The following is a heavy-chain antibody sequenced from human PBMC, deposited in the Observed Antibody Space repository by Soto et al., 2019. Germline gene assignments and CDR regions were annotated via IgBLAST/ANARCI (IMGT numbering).Heavy chain of an antibody. CDR2: IIPILGIA. CDR3: ARVGSMYYYGMDV. Sequence: QVQLVQSGAEVKKPGSSVKVSCKASGGTFSSYTISWVRQAPGQGLEWMGRIIPILGIANYAQKFQGGVTITADNSTSTAYMELSSLRSEDTAVYYCARVGSMYYYGMDVWGQGTTVTVSS. J-gene: IGHJ6*02. V-gene: IGHV1-69*02. CDR1: GGTFSSYT. D-gene: IGHD1-26*01.